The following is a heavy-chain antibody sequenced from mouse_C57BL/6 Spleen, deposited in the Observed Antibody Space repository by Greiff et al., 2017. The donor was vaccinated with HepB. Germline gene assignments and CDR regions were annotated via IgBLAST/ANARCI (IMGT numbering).Heavy chain of an antibody. CDR2: INYDGSST. CDR1: GFTFSDYY. Sequence: EVMLVESEGGLVQPGSSMKLSCTASGFTFSDYYMAWVRQVPEKGLEWVANINYDGSSTYYLDSLKSRFIISRDNAKNILYLQMSSLKSEDTATYYCARVYYGSSGYFDYWGQGTTLTVSS. CDR3: ARVYYGSSGYFDY. J-gene: IGHJ2*01. D-gene: IGHD1-1*01. V-gene: IGHV5-16*01.